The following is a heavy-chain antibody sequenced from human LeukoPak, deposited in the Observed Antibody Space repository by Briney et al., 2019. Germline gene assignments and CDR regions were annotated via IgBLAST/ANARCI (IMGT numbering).Heavy chain of an antibody. J-gene: IGHJ4*02. D-gene: IGHD2-15*01. Sequence: GESLKISCKGSGHSFTSYWIGWVRQMPGKGLEWMGIIYPGDSDTRYSPSFQGQVTISADKSISTAYLQWSSLKASDTAMYYCARPYCSGGSCYSGYFDYWGQGTLVTVSS. CDR1: GHSFTSYW. CDR2: IYPGDSDT. V-gene: IGHV5-51*01. CDR3: ARPYCSGGSCYSGYFDY.